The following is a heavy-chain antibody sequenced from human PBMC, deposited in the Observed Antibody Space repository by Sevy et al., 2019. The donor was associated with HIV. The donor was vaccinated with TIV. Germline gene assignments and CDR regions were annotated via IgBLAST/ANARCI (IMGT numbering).Heavy chain of an antibody. CDR3: AREVGYSSVCLDP. CDR1: GFSFSSYR. Sequence: GGSLRLSCVASGFSFSSYRMNWVRQAPGKGLEWVSSISSTSDFKYYADSVQGRFTIARDNAEKSLYLQMSSLRAEDTAVYYCAREVGYSSVCLDPWGQGTLVNVSS. J-gene: IGHJ5*02. V-gene: IGHV3-21*01. D-gene: IGHD6-25*01. CDR2: ISSTSDFK.